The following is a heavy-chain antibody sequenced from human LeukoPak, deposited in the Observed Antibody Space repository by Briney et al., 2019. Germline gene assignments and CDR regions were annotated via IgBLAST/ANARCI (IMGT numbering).Heavy chain of an antibody. Sequence: SETLSLTCTVSGASISDYYWSWIRQPPGKGLEWIGYIYDSGNTNYNPSLKSRVTISVDTSKNQFSLKLSSVTAADTAVYYCASETATHFFDYWGQGTLVTVSS. CDR1: GASISDYY. J-gene: IGHJ4*02. CDR3: ASETATHFFDY. V-gene: IGHV4-59*01. D-gene: IGHD2-15*01. CDR2: IYDSGNT.